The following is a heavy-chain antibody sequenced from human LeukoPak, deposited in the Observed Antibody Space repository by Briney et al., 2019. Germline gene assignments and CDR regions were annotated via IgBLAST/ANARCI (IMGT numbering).Heavy chain of an antibody. J-gene: IGHJ4*02. CDR1: GFTFSSYS. CDR2: ISSSSSYI. D-gene: IGHD3-22*01. CDR3: ARGVYDSSGYYYGEYYFDY. V-gene: IGHV3-21*01. Sequence: GGSLRLSCAASGFTFSSYSMNWVRQAPGKGLEWVSSISSSSSYIYYADSVKGRFTISRDNAKNSLYLQMNSLRAEDTAVYYCARGVYDSSGYYYGEYYFDYWGQGTPVTVSS.